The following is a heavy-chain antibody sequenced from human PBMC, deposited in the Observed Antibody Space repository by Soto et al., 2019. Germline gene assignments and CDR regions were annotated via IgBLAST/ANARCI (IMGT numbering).Heavy chain of an antibody. D-gene: IGHD3-22*01. CDR1: GYTFINYY. CDR2: ISPKSGGS. J-gene: IGHJ4*02. CDR3: ARQIYDSDTGPNFQYYFDS. V-gene: IGHV1-2*02. Sequence: ASVNVSCKSSGYTFINYYIHWVRRAPAQGVEWMGRISPKSGGSNYAQKFQGRVSMTWDTSLKTAYLELSSLRASDTAMYYCARQIYDSDTGPNFQYYFDSWGQGTPVTVSS.